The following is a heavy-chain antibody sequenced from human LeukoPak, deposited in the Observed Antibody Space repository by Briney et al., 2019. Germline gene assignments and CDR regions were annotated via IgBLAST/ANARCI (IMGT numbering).Heavy chain of an antibody. Sequence: SETLSLTCTVSGGSITSSSHYWGWIRQPPGKGLEWIGSIYYSGSTYYNPSLKSRVTISVDTSKNQFSLKLSSVTAADTAVYYCARHTPFYGSFDYWGQGTLVTVSS. D-gene: IGHD3-10*01. J-gene: IGHJ4*02. V-gene: IGHV4-39*01. CDR1: GGSITSSSHY. CDR2: IYYSGST. CDR3: ARHTPFYGSFDY.